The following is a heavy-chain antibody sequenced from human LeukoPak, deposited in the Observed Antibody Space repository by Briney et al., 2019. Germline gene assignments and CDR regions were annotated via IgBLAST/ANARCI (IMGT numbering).Heavy chain of an antibody. CDR2: TSHDESNK. CDR3: AKGDAAGAYRTDF. Sequence: GGSLRLSCGASGFTFSSSEMSWVRQAPGKGLEWVALTSHDESNKKYADSVRGRCTISRDNSRDTVFLQLSNLRHEDTAVYYCAKGDAAGAYRTDFWGPGTRVTVSS. J-gene: IGHJ4*02. D-gene: IGHD6-13*01. CDR1: GFTFSSSE. V-gene: IGHV3-30*18.